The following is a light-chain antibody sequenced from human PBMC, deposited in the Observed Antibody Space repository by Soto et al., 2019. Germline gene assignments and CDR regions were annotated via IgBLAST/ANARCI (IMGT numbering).Light chain of an antibody. V-gene: IGKV3-11*01. J-gene: IGKJ4*01. CDR2: DAS. Sequence: EIVLTQSPATLSLSPGERATLSCRASQSFSSFLAWYQQKPGQAPRLLIYDASNRATGIPARFSGSGSGTDFTLTISSLEPEDFAVYYCQQRSNWPPMLTFGGGTKVEIK. CDR3: QQRSNWPPMLT. CDR1: QSFSSF.